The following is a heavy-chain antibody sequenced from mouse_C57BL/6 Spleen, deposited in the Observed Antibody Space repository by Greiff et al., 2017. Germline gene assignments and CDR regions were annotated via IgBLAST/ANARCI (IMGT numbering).Heavy chain of an antibody. J-gene: IGHJ4*01. CDR1: GYTFTSYW. Sequence: QVQLQQPGAELVKPGASVKMSCKASGYTFTSYWITWVKQRPGQGLEWIGRIHPSDSDTNYNQKFKGKATLTVDKSSRTAYMQLSSLTSEDAAVYYCAMDYGRNYAMDYWGQGTSVTVSS. V-gene: IGHV1-74*01. CDR3: AMDYGRNYAMDY. D-gene: IGHD1-1*01. CDR2: IHPSDSDT.